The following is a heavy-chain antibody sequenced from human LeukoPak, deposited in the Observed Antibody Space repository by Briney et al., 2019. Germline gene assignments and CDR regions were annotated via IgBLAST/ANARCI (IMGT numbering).Heavy chain of an antibody. CDR3: TTSDYPLFDY. CDR1: GFIYRNAW. Sequence: GAFQRLSCAASGFIYRNAWMKWGGQARGAVVEWVGRIKSKTDGGTTDYAAPVKGRFTISRDDSKNTLYLQMNSLKTEDTAVYYCTTSDYPLFDYWGQGTLVTVSS. J-gene: IGHJ4*02. V-gene: IGHV3-15*07. D-gene: IGHD4-11*01. CDR2: IKSKTDGGTT.